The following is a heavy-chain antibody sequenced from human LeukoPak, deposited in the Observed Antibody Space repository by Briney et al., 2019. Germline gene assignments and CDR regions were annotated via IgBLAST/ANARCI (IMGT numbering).Heavy chain of an antibody. CDR1: GYTFTGYY. D-gene: IGHD6-6*01. V-gene: IGHV1-2*02. Sequence: ASVKVSCKASGYTFTGYYMHWVRQAPGQGLEWMGWINPNSGGTNYAQKFQGRVTMTRDTSISTAYMELSRLRSDDTAVYYCARDREAARPESDAFDIWGQGTMVTVSS. J-gene: IGHJ3*02. CDR2: INPNSGGT. CDR3: ARDREAARPESDAFDI.